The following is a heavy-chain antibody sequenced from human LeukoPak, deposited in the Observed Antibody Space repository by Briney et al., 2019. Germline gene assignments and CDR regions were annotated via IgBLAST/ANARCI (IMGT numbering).Heavy chain of an antibody. Sequence: GGSLRLSCAASGFTFSSYEMNWVRQAPGKGLEWVSYISSSGSTIYYADSVKGRFTISRDNAKNSLYLQMNSLRAEDTAVYYCARGYRGFVRQQLVPGYFDYWGQGTLVTVSS. CDR1: GFTFSSYE. D-gene: IGHD6-13*01. CDR3: ARGYRGFVRQQLVPGYFDY. V-gene: IGHV3-48*03. CDR2: ISSSGSTI. J-gene: IGHJ4*02.